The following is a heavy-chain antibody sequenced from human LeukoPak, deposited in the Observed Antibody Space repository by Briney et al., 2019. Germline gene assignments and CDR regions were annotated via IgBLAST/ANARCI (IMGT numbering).Heavy chain of an antibody. V-gene: IGHV1-24*01. D-gene: IGHD5-18*01. J-gene: IGHJ4*02. CDR3: ARAVRGYSYAYLPY. CDR1: GYTLTELS. Sequence: ASVKVSCKVSGYTLTELSMHWVRQAPGKGLEWMGGFDPEDGETIYAQKFQGRVTMTEDTSTSTAYMELRSLRSDDTAVYYCARAVRGYSYAYLPYWGQGTLVTVSS. CDR2: FDPEDGET.